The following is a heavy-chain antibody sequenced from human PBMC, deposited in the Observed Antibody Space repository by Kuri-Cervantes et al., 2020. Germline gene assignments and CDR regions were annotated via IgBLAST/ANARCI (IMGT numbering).Heavy chain of an antibody. Sequence: GESLKISCAASGFTFDDYAMHWVRQGPGKGLEWVSYIPWDGGSTSYADSVKGRFTVSRDNSKNSLYLQMNSLRAEDTAVYYCAKDPNTLSIVGAAVAFDSWGQGTLVTVSS. J-gene: IGHJ4*02. CDR2: IPWDGGST. D-gene: IGHD1-26*01. CDR1: GFTFDDYA. V-gene: IGHV3-43D*04. CDR3: AKDPNTLSIVGAAVAFDS.